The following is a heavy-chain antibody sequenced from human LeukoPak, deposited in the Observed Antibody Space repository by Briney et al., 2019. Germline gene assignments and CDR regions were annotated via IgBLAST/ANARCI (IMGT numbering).Heavy chain of an antibody. CDR1: EFTVSTNY. V-gene: IGHV3-53*05. D-gene: IGHD4-23*01. CDR2: IYIGSST. CDR3: ARVVYGGYTFDY. J-gene: IGHJ4*02. Sequence: PGGSLRLSCAASEFTVSTNYMSWVRQAPGKGLEWVSVIYIGSSTYYADSVKGRFTISRDTSKNTLYLQMNSLRAEDTAVYYCARVVYGGYTFDYWGQGTLVTVSS.